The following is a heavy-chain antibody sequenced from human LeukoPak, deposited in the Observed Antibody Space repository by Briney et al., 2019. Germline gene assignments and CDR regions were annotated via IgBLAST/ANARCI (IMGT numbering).Heavy chain of an antibody. V-gene: IGHV1-18*01. Sequence: ASVKVSCKASGYTFTTFAISWVRQAPGQGTEWMGWINAYDGHTNYAQKFQGRVTMTTDTSTTTAYMEMRSLRSGDTAVYYCTREVYGRFDYWGQGTLVTVSS. CDR2: INAYDGHT. J-gene: IGHJ4*02. D-gene: IGHD4-17*01. CDR3: TREVYGRFDY. CDR1: GYTFTTFA.